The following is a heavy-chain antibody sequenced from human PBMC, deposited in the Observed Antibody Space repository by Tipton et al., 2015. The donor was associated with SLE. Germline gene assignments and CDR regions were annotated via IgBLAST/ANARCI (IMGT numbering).Heavy chain of an antibody. Sequence: GSLRLSCAASGFPFSSYDMPWARPATGKGLEWVSAIGTAGDTYYPGSVKGRFTISRENAKNSLYLQMNSLRAGDTAVYYCARSTIVQRAFDIWGQGTMVTVSS. V-gene: IGHV3-13*01. CDR3: ARSTIVQRAFDI. CDR1: GFPFSSYD. D-gene: IGHD4/OR15-4a*01. CDR2: IGTAGDT. J-gene: IGHJ3*02.